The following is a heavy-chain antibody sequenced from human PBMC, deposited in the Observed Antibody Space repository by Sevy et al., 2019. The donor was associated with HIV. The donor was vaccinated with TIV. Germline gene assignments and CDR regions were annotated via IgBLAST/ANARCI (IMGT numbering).Heavy chain of an antibody. D-gene: IGHD3-22*01. Sequence: GGSLRLSCAASGITFSGYAMNWVRQALGKGLDWVSTIYGSAGVTYYADSVKGRFTISRDNSKNTLFLQMNNLRAEDTAVYYCAGGRFDSTGSFDAFDIWGRGTLVTVSS. CDR1: GITFSGYA. CDR3: AGGRFDSTGSFDAFDI. J-gene: IGHJ3*02. V-gene: IGHV3-23*01. CDR2: IYGSAGVT.